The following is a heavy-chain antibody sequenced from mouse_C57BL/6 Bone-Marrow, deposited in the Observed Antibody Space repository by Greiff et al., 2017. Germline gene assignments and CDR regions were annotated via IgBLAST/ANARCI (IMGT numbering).Heavy chain of an antibody. CDR3: AREGNYGWYFDV. CDR1: GYTFTSYG. Sequence: VKLMESGAELARPGASVKLSCKASGYTFTSYGISWVKQSTGQGLEWIGEIYPRSGNTYYNEKFKGKATLTADKSSSTAYMELRSLTSEDSAVYFCAREGNYGWYFDVWGTGTTVTVSS. CDR2: IYPRSGNT. J-gene: IGHJ1*03. D-gene: IGHD2-1*01. V-gene: IGHV1-81*01.